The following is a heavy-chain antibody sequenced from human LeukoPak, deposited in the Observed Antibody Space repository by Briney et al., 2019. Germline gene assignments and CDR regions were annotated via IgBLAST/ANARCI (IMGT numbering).Heavy chain of an antibody. CDR3: ARGKYSSSWYYFDY. CDR2: IYPRDGST. CDR1: GYSFTSNY. J-gene: IGHJ4*02. D-gene: IGHD6-13*01. Sequence: ASVKVSCKASGYSFTSNYIHWVRQAPGQGLEWMGMIYPRDGSTSYAQKFQGRVTITADESTSTAYMELSSLRSEDTAVYYCARGKYSSSWYYFDYWGQGTLVTVSS. V-gene: IGHV1-46*01.